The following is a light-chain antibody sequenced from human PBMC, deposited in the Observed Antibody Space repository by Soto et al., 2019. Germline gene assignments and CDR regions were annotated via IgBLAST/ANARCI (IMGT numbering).Light chain of an antibody. J-gene: IGLJ1*01. V-gene: IGLV2-23*02. CDR3: CSDAGRGLHV. Sequence: QSALTQPASVSGSPGQSITISCTGTSSVVGRYNFVSWYQQHPGKVPKVMIYEVTKRPSGISNRFSGSKSGNTAFLTISGLQAEDEADYYCCSDAGRGLHVCGTGTKVTVL. CDR1: SSVVGRYNF. CDR2: EVT.